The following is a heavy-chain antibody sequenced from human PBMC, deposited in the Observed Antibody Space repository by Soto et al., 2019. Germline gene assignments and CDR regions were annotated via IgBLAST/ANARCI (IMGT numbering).Heavy chain of an antibody. Sequence: ASVKVSCKASGGTFSSYAISWVRQAPGQGLEWMGEIIPIFGTANYAQKFQGRVTITADESTSTAYMELSSLRSEDTAVYYCALVLEVATYDYWGQGTLVTVSS. D-gene: IGHD5-12*01. CDR1: GGTFSSYA. CDR2: IIPIFGTA. V-gene: IGHV1-69*13. CDR3: ALVLEVATYDY. J-gene: IGHJ4*02.